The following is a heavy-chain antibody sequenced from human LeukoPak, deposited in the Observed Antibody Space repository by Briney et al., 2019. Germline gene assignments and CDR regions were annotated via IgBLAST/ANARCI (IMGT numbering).Heavy chain of an antibody. CDR3: ARSSEGELLNY. CDR1: GGSVSSGSYY. V-gene: IGHV4-61*01. J-gene: IGHJ4*02. CDR2: IYYSGST. Sequence: SETLSLTCTVSGGSVSSGSYYWSWIRQPPGKGLEWIGYIYYSGSTNYNPSLKSRVTISVDTSKNQFSLKLSSVTAADTAVYCCARSSEGELLNYWGQGTLVTVSS. D-gene: IGHD1-26*01.